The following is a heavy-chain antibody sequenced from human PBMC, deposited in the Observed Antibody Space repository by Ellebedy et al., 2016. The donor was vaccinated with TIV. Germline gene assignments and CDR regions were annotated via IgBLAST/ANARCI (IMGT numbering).Heavy chain of an antibody. CDR1: GGSFSGYY. D-gene: IGHD6-13*01. Sequence: SETLSLXCAVYGGSFSGYYWSWIRQPPGKGLEWIGEINHSGSTNYNPSLKSRVTISVDTSKNQFSLKLSSVTAADTAVYYCARGSLAAAAGKHYYGMDVWGQGTTVTVSS. J-gene: IGHJ6*02. V-gene: IGHV4-34*01. CDR2: INHSGST. CDR3: ARGSLAAAAGKHYYGMDV.